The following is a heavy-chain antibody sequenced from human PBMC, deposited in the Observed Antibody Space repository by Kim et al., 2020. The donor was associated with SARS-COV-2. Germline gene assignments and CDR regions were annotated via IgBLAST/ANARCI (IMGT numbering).Heavy chain of an antibody. D-gene: IGHD3-10*01. J-gene: IGHJ4*02. Sequence: ASVKVSCKASGYTFTSYDINWVRQATGQGLEWMGWMNPNSGNTGYAQKFQGRVTITRNTSISTAYMELSSLRSEDTAVYYCARGNPVTRWGGVITLFTKEYYFDYWGQGTLVTVSS. CDR2: MNPNSGNT. CDR3: ARGNPVTRWGGVITLFTKEYYFDY. CDR1: GYTFTSYD. V-gene: IGHV1-8*01.